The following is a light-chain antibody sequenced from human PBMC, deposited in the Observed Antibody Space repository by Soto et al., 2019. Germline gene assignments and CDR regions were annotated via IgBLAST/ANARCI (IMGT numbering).Light chain of an antibody. CDR1: QTVSDNY. J-gene: IGKJ5*01. CDR2: GIS. V-gene: IGKV3-20*01. Sequence: EIVLAQSPGTLSLSPGERATLSCRASQTVSDNYFAWYQHKAGQAPRLLIYGISTRATGIPDRFSGSGSGTDFTLTISRLEPEDSAVYYCQQYDSSITVGQGTRLESK. CDR3: QQYDSSIT.